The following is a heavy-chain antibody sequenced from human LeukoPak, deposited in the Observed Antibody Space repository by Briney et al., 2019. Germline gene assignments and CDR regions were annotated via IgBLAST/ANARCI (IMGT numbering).Heavy chain of an antibody. J-gene: IGHJ3*02. CDR2: IYYSGST. Sequence: WETLSLTCTVSGGSISSYYWSWIRQPPGKGLEWIGYIYYSGSTNYKSSLKSRVTISVDTSKNQFSLKLSSVTAADTAIYHCAKGKYFDWSYAFEIWGQGTMITVSS. D-gene: IGHD3-9*01. CDR1: GGSISSYY. CDR3: AKGKYFDWSYAFEI. V-gene: IGHV4-59*01.